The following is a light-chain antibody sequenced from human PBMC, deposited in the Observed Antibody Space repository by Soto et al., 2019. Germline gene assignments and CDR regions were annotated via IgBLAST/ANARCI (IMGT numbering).Light chain of an antibody. J-gene: IGLJ1*01. CDR3: SSYTSSSTDV. Sequence: QSVLTQPASVSGSPGQSITISCTGTSSDVGGYDYVSWYQHHLGKVPKLTIYEVSNRPSGVSNRFSGSKSGNTASLTISGLQGEDEAEYYCSSYTSSSTDVFGTGTKVTVL. V-gene: IGLV2-14*01. CDR2: EVS. CDR1: SSDVGGYDY.